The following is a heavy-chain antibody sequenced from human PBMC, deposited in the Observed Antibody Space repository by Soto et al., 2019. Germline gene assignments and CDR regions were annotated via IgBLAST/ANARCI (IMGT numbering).Heavy chain of an antibody. Sequence: SETLSLTCTVSGGSISNGGYYWSWIRQHPGKGLEWIGYIYYSGSTYYNPSLKSRAIISLDTSKNQISLKLSSVTAAATAVYYCATSFWSGYFFSPQDAFDIWGQGTIVTVSS. CDR3: ATSFWSGYFFSPQDAFDI. D-gene: IGHD3-3*01. CDR1: GGSISNGGYY. V-gene: IGHV4-31*03. J-gene: IGHJ3*02. CDR2: IYYSGST.